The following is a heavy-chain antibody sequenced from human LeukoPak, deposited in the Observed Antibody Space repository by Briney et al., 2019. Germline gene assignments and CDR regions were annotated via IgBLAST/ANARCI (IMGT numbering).Heavy chain of an antibody. CDR2: ISGSSSYI. Sequence: PGGSLRLSCAASGFTFSSYNMNWVRQAPGKGLEWVSTISGSSSYIYYADSMEGRFTISRGNAKNSLYLQMNSLRAEDTAVYYCACTVPGSGSYLLWGQGTMVTVSS. CDR3: ACTVPGSGSYLL. D-gene: IGHD1-26*01. J-gene: IGHJ3*01. CDR1: GFTFSSYN. V-gene: IGHV3-21*01.